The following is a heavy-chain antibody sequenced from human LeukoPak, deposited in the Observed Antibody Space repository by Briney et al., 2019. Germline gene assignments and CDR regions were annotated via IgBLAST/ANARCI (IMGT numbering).Heavy chain of an antibody. D-gene: IGHD4-17*01. CDR1: GFSFSSFG. Sequence: PGGSLRLSCAASGFSFSSFGMHWVRQAPGKGLEWVTSIRYDGSRKHYTDSVKGRFTISRDNSKNTLYLQMNSLRDEDTAVYYCAKDYGDFGDSSSYLDHRGQGTLVTVSS. J-gene: IGHJ4*02. CDR3: AKDYGDFGDSSSYLDH. V-gene: IGHV3-30*02. CDR2: IRYDGSRK.